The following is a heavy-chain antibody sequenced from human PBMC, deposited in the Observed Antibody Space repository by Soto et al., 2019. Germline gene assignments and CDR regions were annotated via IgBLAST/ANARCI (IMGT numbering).Heavy chain of an antibody. V-gene: IGHV3-48*03. CDR1: GFIFSSYE. CDR2: ISGTGSSI. D-gene: IGHD3-10*01. J-gene: IGHJ4*02. Sequence: EVQLVESGGGLVQPGGSLRLSCAASGFIFSSYEMNWVRQAPGKGLAWVSFISGTGSSIYYADSVKGRFTISSDNAKNSLYLQMNSLRAEDTAVYYCERLLLWPPHYWGQGTLVTVSS. CDR3: ERLLLWPPHY.